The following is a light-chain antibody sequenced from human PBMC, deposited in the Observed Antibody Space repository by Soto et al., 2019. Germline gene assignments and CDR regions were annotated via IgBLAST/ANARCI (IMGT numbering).Light chain of an antibody. CDR2: DVS. V-gene: IGLV2-14*01. J-gene: IGLJ2*01. CDR3: SSYTRSNTVL. Sequence: QSALTQPASVSGSPGQSITISCTGTSSDVGGYNYVSWYQQHPGKAPKLMIYDVSNRPSGVSNHFSGSKSGNTASLTISGLQAEDEADYYCSSYTRSNTVLFGGGTKLTVL. CDR1: SSDVGGYNY.